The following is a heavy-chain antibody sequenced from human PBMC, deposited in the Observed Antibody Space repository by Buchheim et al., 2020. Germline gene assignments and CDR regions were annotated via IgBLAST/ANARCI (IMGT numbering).Heavy chain of an antibody. CDR3: AREVSPLAVAGTSYFDY. J-gene: IGHJ4*02. D-gene: IGHD6-19*01. CDR2: IYHSGTT. CDR1: GCSISSCNW. V-gene: IGHV4-4*02. Sequence: QVQLQESGPGLVKPSGTLSLTCAVSGCSISSCNWWSWVRQPPGTGLELIGEIYHSGTTTYNPSLKSRFTMSVDKSKHHFSLKLTSVTAADTAVYYCAREVSPLAVAGTSYFDYWGQGTL.